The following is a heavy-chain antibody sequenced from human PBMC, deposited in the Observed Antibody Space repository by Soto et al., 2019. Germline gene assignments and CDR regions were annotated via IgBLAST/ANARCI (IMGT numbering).Heavy chain of an antibody. CDR2: ISGSGGST. Sequence: GGSLRLSCATSGFTFSNYAMSWVRQAPGKGLEWVSAISGSGGSTYYADSVKGRFTISRDNSKNTLYLQMNSLRAEDTAVYYCARASDSSGYLGPDAFDIWGQGTMVTVSS. CDR3: ARASDSSGYLGPDAFDI. D-gene: IGHD3-22*01. V-gene: IGHV3-23*01. J-gene: IGHJ3*02. CDR1: GFTFSNYA.